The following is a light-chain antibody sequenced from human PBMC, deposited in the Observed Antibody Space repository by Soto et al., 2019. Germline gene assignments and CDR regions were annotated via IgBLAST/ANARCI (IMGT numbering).Light chain of an antibody. CDR3: QQLNSYPRVT. V-gene: IGKV1-9*01. CDR2: AAS. J-gene: IGKJ2*01. Sequence: IQLTQSPSSLSASVGDRVTITCRASQGISSYLAWYQQKPGKAPKLLIYAASTLQSGVPSRFSGSGSGTDFTLTISILQPEDFATYYCQQLNSYPRVTFGQGTKLEIK. CDR1: QGISSY.